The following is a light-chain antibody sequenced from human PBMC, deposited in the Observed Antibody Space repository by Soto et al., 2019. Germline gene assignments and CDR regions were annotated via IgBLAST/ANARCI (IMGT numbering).Light chain of an antibody. CDR1: QSVSIS. V-gene: IGKV3-15*01. J-gene: IGKJ2*01. CDR2: VAS. CDR3: QQYYNWRYT. Sequence: EVVMTQSPATLSVSPGERATLSCRASQSVSISLAWYQQRAGQAPRLLIYVASIRASGIPARFSGSGYETEFTLTISGLQSEGFAVYYCQQYYNWRYTFGQGTKLEIK.